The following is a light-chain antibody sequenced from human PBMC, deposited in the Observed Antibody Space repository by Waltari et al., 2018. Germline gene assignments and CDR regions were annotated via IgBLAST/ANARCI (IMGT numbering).Light chain of an antibody. CDR1: SSDIGGYTF. Sequence: QSALTQPPSASGSPGQSVTLSCPGTSSDIGGYTFVSWFQQHPGKAPKLVIYDVNERPSGVPDRFSGSKSGSTATLTVSGLQAEDEADYYCSSYGGKNNLIFGGGTTLTV. CDR2: DVN. CDR3: SSYGGKNNLI. V-gene: IGLV2-8*01. J-gene: IGLJ2*01.